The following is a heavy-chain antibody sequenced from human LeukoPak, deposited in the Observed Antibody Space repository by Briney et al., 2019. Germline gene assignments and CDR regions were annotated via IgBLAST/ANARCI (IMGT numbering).Heavy chain of an antibody. CDR2: INPNSGGT. V-gene: IGHV1-2*02. D-gene: IGHD3-22*01. CDR3: ARLAWDDSSGYNDY. J-gene: IGHJ4*02. CDR1: GYTFTGYY. Sequence: ASVKVSCKASGYTFTGYYMHWVRQAPGQGLEWMGWINPNSGGTNYARKFQGRVTMTRDTSISTAYMELSRLRSDDTAVYYCARLAWDDSSGYNDYWGQGTLVTVSS.